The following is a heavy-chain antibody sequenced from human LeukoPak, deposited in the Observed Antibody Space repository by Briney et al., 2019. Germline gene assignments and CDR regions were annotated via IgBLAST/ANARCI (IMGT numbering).Heavy chain of an antibody. CDR3: ARERLYDYVWGSYRSSAVNFDY. V-gene: IGHV4-34*01. D-gene: IGHD3-16*02. CDR1: GGSFSGYC. Sequence: SETLSLTCAVYGGSFSGYCWSWIRQPPGKGLEWIGEINHSGSTNYNPSLKSRVTISVDTSKNQFSLKLSSVTAADTAVYYCARERLYDYVWGSYRSSAVNFDYWGQGTLVTVSS. J-gene: IGHJ4*02. CDR2: INHSGST.